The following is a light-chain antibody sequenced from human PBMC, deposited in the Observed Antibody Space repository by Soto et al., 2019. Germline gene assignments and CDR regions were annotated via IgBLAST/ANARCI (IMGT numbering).Light chain of an antibody. J-gene: IGLJ2*01. V-gene: IGLV2-8*01. CDR1: SSDVGGYNY. CDR3: SSYAGSNNLV. CDR2: EVS. Sequence: QSALTQPPSASGSPGQSVTISCTGTSSDVGGYNYVSWYQQHPGKAPKLMIYEVSKRPSGFPDRFSGSKSGNTASLTVSGLQADDEADYYCSSYAGSNNLVFGGGTKLTVL.